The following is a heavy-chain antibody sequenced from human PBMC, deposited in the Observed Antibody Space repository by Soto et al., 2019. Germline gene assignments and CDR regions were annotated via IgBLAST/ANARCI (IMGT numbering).Heavy chain of an antibody. CDR2: ITDSGAGT. D-gene: IGHD2-15*01. CDR1: GFTFSSYA. V-gene: IGHV3-23*01. J-gene: IGHJ3*02. CDR3: AKAQYCSGGSCYGWGDAFDI. Sequence: EVQLLESGGGLVQPGGSLRLSCAASGFTFSSYAMSWVRQAPEKGLQWVSAITDSGAGTYYADSVKGRFTISRDNSKNTLYLQMNSLRAEDTAVYYCAKAQYCSGGSCYGWGDAFDIWGQGTMVTVSS.